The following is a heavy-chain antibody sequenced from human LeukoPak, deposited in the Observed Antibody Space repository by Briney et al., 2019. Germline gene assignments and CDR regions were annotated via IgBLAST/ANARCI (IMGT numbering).Heavy chain of an antibody. CDR2: IKRDGGEK. Sequence: GGSLRLSCEASTFTFTPGWMSWVRQPPPKGLEWVAMIKRDGGEKHYVDSVKGRFTISRDNGKKSLYLQMDSLRDEDTAVYYCARLDTAHASGVYWGQGTLVTVSS. D-gene: IGHD5-18*01. CDR3: ARLDTAHASGVY. V-gene: IGHV3-7*01. J-gene: IGHJ4*02. CDR1: TFTFTPGW.